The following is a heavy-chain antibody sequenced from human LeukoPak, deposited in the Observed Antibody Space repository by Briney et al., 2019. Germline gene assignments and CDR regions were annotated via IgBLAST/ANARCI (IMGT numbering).Heavy chain of an antibody. V-gene: IGHV4-39*07. D-gene: IGHD6-6*01. J-gene: IGHJ6*03. CDR1: GGSTRTSTSY. Sequence: SETLSLTCSVSGGSTRTSTSYWGWVRQPPGKGLEWIGSIHYSGSTYKNPSLKSRVTISMDTSGSQFSLKVTSLTAADSAVYFCARKSSSSRYFTDVWGRGTTVTVSS. CDR2: IHYSGST. CDR3: ARKSSSSRYFTDV.